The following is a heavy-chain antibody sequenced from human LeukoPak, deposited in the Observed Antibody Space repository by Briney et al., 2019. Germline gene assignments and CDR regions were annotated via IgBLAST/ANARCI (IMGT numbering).Heavy chain of an antibody. CDR1: GFTFSSYG. CDR2: ISTSSSYI. J-gene: IGHJ5*02. CDR3: ARGADGVSSNSRGWFDP. V-gene: IGHV3-21*01. Sequence: GGSLRLSCVASGFTFSSYGMHWVRRAPGKGLEWVSSISTSSSYIYYADSVRGRFTISRDNAKNSLYLQMNSLRAEDTAVYSCARGADGVSSNSRGWFDPWGQGTLVTVSS. D-gene: IGHD2-15*01.